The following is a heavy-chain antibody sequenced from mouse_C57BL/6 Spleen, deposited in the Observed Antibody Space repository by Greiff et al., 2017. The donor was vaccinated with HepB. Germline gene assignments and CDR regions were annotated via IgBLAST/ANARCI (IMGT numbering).Heavy chain of an antibody. CDR2: IYPGSGST. CDR1: GYTFTSYW. Sequence: VQLQQPGAELVKPGASVKMSCKASGYTFTSYWITWVKQRPGQGLKWIGDIYPGSGSTNYNEKFKSKATLTVDTSSSTAYMQLSSLTSEDSAVYYCARATTVVAPFAYWGQGTLVTVSA. D-gene: IGHD1-1*01. CDR3: ARATTVVAPFAY. J-gene: IGHJ3*01. V-gene: IGHV1-55*01.